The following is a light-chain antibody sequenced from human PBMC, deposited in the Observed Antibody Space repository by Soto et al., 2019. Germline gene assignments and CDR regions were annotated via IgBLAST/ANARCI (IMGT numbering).Light chain of an antibody. V-gene: IGLV2-14*01. CDR3: GSYTSSSTH. CDR2: EVS. CDR1: SSDVGGYNY. Sequence: QSALTQPASVSGSPGQSITISCTGTSSDVGGYNYVSWYQQHPGKAPKLMIYEVSNRPSGVSNRFSGSKSGNTASLTISGLQAEDEADYYCGSYTSSSTHFGTGTKVTVL. J-gene: IGLJ1*01.